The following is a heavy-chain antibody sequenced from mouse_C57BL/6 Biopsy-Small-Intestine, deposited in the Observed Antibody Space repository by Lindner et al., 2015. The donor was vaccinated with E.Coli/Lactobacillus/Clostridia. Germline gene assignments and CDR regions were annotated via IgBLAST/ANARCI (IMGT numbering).Heavy chain of an antibody. D-gene: IGHD1-1*01. CDR1: GYTFTDYY. CDR2: INPDNGAT. J-gene: IGHJ1*03. Sequence: VQLQESGPVLVKPGASVKMSCKASGYTFTDYYMNWVKKSHGKSLEWIGVINPDNGATSDNQKFKGKATLTVDKSSSTAYMELNSLTSEDSAVYYCARAGGSSYDWYFDVWGTGTTVTVSS. CDR3: ARAGGSSYDWYFDV. V-gene: IGHV1-19*01.